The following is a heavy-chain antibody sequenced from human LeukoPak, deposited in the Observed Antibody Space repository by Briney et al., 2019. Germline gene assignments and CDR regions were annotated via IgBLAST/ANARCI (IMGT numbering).Heavy chain of an antibody. J-gene: IGHJ4*02. V-gene: IGHV3-30*02. Sequence: GGFLRLSCVASGFTFITYGMHWVRQAPGKGLEWVAFIRYDGSNKYYADSVKGRFTISRDNSKNTLYLQMNSLRAEDTAVYYCAKGVVVKIASAFDYWGQGTLVTVSS. CDR1: GFTFITYG. D-gene: IGHD3-22*01. CDR2: IRYDGSNK. CDR3: AKGVVVKIASAFDY.